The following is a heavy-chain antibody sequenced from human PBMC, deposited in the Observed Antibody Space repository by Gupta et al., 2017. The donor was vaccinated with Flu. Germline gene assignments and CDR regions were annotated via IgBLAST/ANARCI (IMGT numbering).Heavy chain of an antibody. CDR3: ARPSGDYDATLGMDV. J-gene: IGHJ6*02. CDR2: IWYDGSNK. Sequence: QVQLVESGGGVVQPGRSLRLSCAASGFTFSSYGMHWVRQAPGKGLEWVAVIWYDGSNKYYADSVKGRFTISRDNSKNTLYLQMNSLRAEDTAVYYCARPSGDYDATLGMDVWGQGTTVTVSS. D-gene: IGHD4-17*01. CDR1: GFTFSSYG. V-gene: IGHV3-33*01.